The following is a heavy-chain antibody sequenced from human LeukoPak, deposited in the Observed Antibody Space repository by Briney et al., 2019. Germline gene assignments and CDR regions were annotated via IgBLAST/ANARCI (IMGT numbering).Heavy chain of an antibody. CDR3: TTLGAATGPTWSIRGNIYYYDIKA. V-gene: IGHV3-15*05. J-gene: IGHJ6*03. CDR2: VKSKADGGTT. D-gene: IGHD3-9*01. CDR1: GFTFKNAW. Sequence: GGSLRLSCAASGFTFKNAWMTWVRQTPGRGLEWVGRVKSKADGGTTEYAAAVEGRFSISRDDPENTLFLQMNSLKIEDTGVYFCTTLGAATGPTWSIRGNIYYYDIKAWGKGTPVTVSS.